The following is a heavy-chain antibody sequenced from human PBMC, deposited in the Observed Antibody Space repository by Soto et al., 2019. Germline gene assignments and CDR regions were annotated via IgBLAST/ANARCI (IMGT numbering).Heavy chain of an antibody. CDR2: ISGSGRNT. CDR3: AKNGLSDSPSAIDS. D-gene: IGHD2-8*01. Sequence: LRLSCATSGFTFSSNGMSWVRQAPGKGLDWVSGISGSGRNTYYADSVKGRFTISRDNSKNTLFLQMNSLRVEDTAVYYCAKNGLSDSPSAIDSWGQGTLVTVSS. CDR1: GFTFSSNG. J-gene: IGHJ4*02. V-gene: IGHV3-23*01.